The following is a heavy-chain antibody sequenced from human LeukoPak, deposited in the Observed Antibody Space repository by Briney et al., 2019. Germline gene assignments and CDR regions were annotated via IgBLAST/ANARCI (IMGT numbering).Heavy chain of an antibody. CDR2: ISWNSGSI. Sequence: GGSLRLSCAASGLTFDDYAMHWVRQAPGKGLEWVSGISWNSGSIGYADSVKGRFTISRDNAKNSLYLQMNSLRAEDMALYYCAKGRYYDFWSAQTDYWGQGTLVTVSS. CDR3: AKGRYYDFWSAQTDY. D-gene: IGHD3-3*01. J-gene: IGHJ4*02. V-gene: IGHV3-9*03. CDR1: GLTFDDYA.